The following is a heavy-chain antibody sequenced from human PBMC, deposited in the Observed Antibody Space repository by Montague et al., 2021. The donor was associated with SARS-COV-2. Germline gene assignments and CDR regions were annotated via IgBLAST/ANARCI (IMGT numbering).Heavy chain of an antibody. J-gene: IGHJ6*02. V-gene: IGHV4-31*03. CDR2: IFYRGGT. CDR1: GGSISSGGYY. CDR3: ARADYNVMPSKAHAVDV. Sequence: TLSLTCTVSGGSISSGGYYWSWVRQPPGKGLDWIGYIFYRGGTYYNPSLKSRVSMSVDTSKIQFSLNLTSVTAADTAVYYCARADYNVMPSKAHAVDVWGQGTTVTVSS. D-gene: IGHD4/OR15-4a*01.